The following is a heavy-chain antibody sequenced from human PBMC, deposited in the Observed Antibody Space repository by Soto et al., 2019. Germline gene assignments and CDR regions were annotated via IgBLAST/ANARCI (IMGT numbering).Heavy chain of an antibody. J-gene: IGHJ3*02. CDR3: ARAGIVAGQAAHSGYAFDI. V-gene: IGHV1-2*04. CDR1: GYTFTGYY. Sequence: ASVKVSCKASGYTFTGYYMHWVRQAPGQGLEWMGWINPNSGGTNYAQKFQGWVTMTRDTSISTAYMELSRLRSDDTAVYYCARAGIVAGQAAHSGYAFDIWGQGTMVYVS. D-gene: IGHD2-2*01. CDR2: INPNSGGT.